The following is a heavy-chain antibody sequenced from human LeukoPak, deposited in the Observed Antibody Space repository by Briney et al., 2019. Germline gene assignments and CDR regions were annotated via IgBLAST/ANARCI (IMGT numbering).Heavy chain of an antibody. D-gene: IGHD3-22*01. V-gene: IGHV4-59*08. Sequence: KTSETLSLTCTVSGGSISSYYWSWIRQPPGKGLEWIGYIYYSGSTNYNPSLKSRVTISVDTSKNQFSLRLSSVTAADTAVYYCARLHYYDSSGYYPYSDYWGQGTLVTVSS. CDR2: IYYSGST. CDR1: GGSISSYY. J-gene: IGHJ4*02. CDR3: ARLHYYDSSGYYPYSDY.